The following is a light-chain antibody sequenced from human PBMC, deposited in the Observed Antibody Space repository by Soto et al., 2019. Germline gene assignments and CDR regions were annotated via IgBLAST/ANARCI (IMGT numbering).Light chain of an antibody. J-gene: IGKJ4*01. V-gene: IGKV2D-29*01. CDR3: MQSAQLPLT. Sequence: DVVMTQTPISLSVTPGQPASISCESSQSLLHTDGKTYLYWYLQKPGQPPQILIYEVSNLFSGVPDRFSGSASGTYFTLTISRVEAEDVGVYYCMQSAQLPLTFGGGTKVEIK. CDR1: QSLLHTDGKTY. CDR2: EVS.